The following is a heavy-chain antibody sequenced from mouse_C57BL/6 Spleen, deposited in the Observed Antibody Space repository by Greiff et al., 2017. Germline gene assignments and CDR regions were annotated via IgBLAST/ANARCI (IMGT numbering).Heavy chain of an antibody. J-gene: IGHJ2*01. CDR3: ARWWGLCYYFDY. Sequence: VQLQQSGPELVKPGASVKISCKASGYTFTDYYMNWVKQSHGKSLEWIGDINPNNGGTSYNQKFKGKATLTVDKSSSTAYMELRSLTSEDSAVYYGARWWGLCYYFDYWGQGTTLTVSS. V-gene: IGHV1-26*01. CDR2: INPNNGGT. D-gene: IGHD2-13*01. CDR1: GYTFTDYY.